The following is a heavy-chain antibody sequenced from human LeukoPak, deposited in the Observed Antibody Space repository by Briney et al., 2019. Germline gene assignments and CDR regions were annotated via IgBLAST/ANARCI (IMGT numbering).Heavy chain of an antibody. Sequence: GGSPRLSCAASGFIVSNNYMTWVRQAPGKGLEWVAVVYSGGNTYYADSVKGRFTVSRDNSKSTLYLQMNSLRAEDTSVYYCATERIATAGSIYWGQGTLVTVSS. CDR1: GFIVSNNY. V-gene: IGHV3-66*02. D-gene: IGHD6-13*01. J-gene: IGHJ4*02. CDR3: ATERIATAGSIY. CDR2: VYSGGNT.